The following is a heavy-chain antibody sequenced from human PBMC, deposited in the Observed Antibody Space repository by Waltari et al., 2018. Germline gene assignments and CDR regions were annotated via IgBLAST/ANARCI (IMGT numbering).Heavy chain of an antibody. CDR3: ATARVERRRGSWFDP. CDR2: MNPHREST. J-gene: IGHJ5*02. V-gene: IGHV1-8*01. Sequence: QVQLVQSGAEVKEPGASVRVSCKSYGSTFTNDDINWVRQANGQGLEWMGWMNPHRESTGYEQKFQGRVIMTRDTSLTTAYMELSSLRFDDTAIYYCATARVERRRGSWFDPWGQGTLVTVSS. D-gene: IGHD3-16*01. CDR1: GSTFTNDD.